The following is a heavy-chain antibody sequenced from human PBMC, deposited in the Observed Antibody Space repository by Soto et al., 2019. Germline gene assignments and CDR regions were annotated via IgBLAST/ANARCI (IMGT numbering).Heavy chain of an antibody. CDR1: GGTFSRYT. V-gene: IGHV1-69*13. D-gene: IGHD3-22*01. CDR3: ARDGTLYDSSAYYYLY. J-gene: IGHJ4*02. CDR2: ITPMFGTP. Sequence: GASVKVSCKASGGTFSRYTITWVRQARGQGLEWMGGITPMFGTPNYAQKYQGRVTITADESTSTAYMELSSLRSEDTAMYYCARDGTLYDSSAYYYLYWGQGTLVTVSS.